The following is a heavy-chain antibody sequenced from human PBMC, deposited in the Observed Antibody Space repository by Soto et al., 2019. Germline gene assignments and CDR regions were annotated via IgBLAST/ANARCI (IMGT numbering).Heavy chain of an antibody. J-gene: IGHJ3*02. CDR2: IWYDGSNK. CDR1: GLTFSSYG. CDR3: ARDRRPPRSADAFDI. Sequence: GGSLRLSCAVSGLTFSSYGMHWVRQAPGKGLEWVAVIWYDGSNKYYADSVKGRFTISRDNSKNTLYLQMNSLRAEDTAVYYCARDRRPPRSADAFDIWGQGTMVTVSS. V-gene: IGHV3-33*01.